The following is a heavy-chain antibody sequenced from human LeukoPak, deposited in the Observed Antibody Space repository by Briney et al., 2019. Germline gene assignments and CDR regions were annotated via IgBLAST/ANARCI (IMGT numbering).Heavy chain of an antibody. CDR2: IYYSGST. D-gene: IGHD4-17*01. J-gene: IGHJ5*02. CDR1: GGSISSSSYY. Sequence: PSETLSLTCTVSGGSISSSSYYWGWIRQPPGKGLEWIGSIYYSGSTYYNPSLKSRVTISVDTSKNQFSLKLSSVTAADTAVYYCARVNGRDDYGDQGRFDPWGQGTLVTVSS. V-gene: IGHV4-39*01. CDR3: ARVNGRDDYGDQGRFDP.